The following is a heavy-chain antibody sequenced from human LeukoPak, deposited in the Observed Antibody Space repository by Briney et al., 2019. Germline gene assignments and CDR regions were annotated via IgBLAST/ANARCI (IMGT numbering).Heavy chain of an antibody. J-gene: IGHJ4*02. Sequence: GGSLRLSCTASGFPFGDSAMHWVRQAPGKGLEWVANMKQDGSEKSYVDSVKGRFTIFRDNAKNSLYLQMNSLRAEDTAVYYCARRALSSGYYPQFDYWGQGTLVTVSS. CDR1: GFPFGDSA. CDR2: MKQDGSEK. V-gene: IGHV3-7*01. D-gene: IGHD3-22*01. CDR3: ARRALSSGYYPQFDY.